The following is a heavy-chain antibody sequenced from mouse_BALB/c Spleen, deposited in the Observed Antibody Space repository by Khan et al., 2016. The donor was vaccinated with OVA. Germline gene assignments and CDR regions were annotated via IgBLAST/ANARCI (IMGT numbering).Heavy chain of an antibody. CDR3: ARDYFGNWYFDA. D-gene: IGHD1-2*01. CDR1: GYSFTSGYS. Sequence: EVQLQESGPDLVKPSQSLSLTCTVTGYSFTSGYSWHWIRQFPGNKLEWMGYIHYSGSTNYTPSLKSRFSITRDTSKNQFFLQLNSVTTEDTATYYCARDYFGNWYFDAWGAGTTVTVSS. V-gene: IGHV3-1*02. J-gene: IGHJ1*01. CDR2: IHYSGST.